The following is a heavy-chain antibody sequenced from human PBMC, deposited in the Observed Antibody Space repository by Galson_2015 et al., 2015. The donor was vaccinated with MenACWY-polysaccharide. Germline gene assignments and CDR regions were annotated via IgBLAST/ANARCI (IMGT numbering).Heavy chain of an antibody. CDR2: ISSNSGTI. Sequence: SLRLSCAASGFTFSSYSMNWVRQAPGKGLEWVSYISSNSGTIYYADSVKGRFTISRDNAKNSLYLRMNSLRAEDTAVYYCTKAGAKYCSGSSCYFNWFDPWGQGTLVTVSS. D-gene: IGHD2-15*01. J-gene: IGHJ5*02. CDR3: TKAGAKYCSGSSCYFNWFDP. CDR1: GFTFSSYS. V-gene: IGHV3-48*01.